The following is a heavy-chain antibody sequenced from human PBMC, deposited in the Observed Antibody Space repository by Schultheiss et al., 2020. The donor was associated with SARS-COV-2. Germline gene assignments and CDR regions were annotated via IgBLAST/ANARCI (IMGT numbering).Heavy chain of an antibody. CDR1: GFVFSNYR. CDR2: ISGDGTSI. CDR3: AREEEAYYDFWSGYSRSSSDYYFDN. V-gene: IGHV3-21*06. D-gene: IGHD3-3*01. J-gene: IGHJ4*02. Sequence: GGSLRLSCAASGFVFSNYRVNWVRQPPGKGLEWVSSISGDGTSIYYADSVKGRFTISRDNAKNSFYLQMNSLRAEDTAVYYCAREEEAYYDFWSGYSRSSSDYYFDNWGQGTLVTVSS.